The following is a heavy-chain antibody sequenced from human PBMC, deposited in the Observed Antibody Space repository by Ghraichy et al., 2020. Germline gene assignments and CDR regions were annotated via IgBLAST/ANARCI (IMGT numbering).Heavy chain of an antibody. J-gene: IGHJ4*02. CDR3: TRGGGWLTDN. D-gene: IGHD6-19*01. Sequence: GALSLTCFVSGGSISGSYCGWFRQPPGKGLEWIGFTHYSGSTEYNPSLTSRVTISVDTTKNHFSLRLSSVTAADTAIYYCTRGGGWLTDNWGQGTLVTVSS. CDR1: GGSISGSY. CDR2: THYSGST. V-gene: IGHV4-59*12.